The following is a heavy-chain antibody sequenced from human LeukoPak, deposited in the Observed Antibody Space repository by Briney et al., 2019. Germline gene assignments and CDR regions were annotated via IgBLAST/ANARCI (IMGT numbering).Heavy chain of an antibody. J-gene: IGHJ6*03. CDR1: GGSFSGYY. CDR3: ARTRTTLYYYYYMDV. CDR2: INHSGST. D-gene: IGHD4-11*01. V-gene: IGHV4-34*01. Sequence: SETLSLTCAVYGGSFSGYYWSWIRQPPGKGLEWIGEINHSGSTNYNPSLKSRVTISVDTSKNQFSLKLSSVTAADTAVYYCARTRTTLYYYYYMDVWGKGTTVTVSS.